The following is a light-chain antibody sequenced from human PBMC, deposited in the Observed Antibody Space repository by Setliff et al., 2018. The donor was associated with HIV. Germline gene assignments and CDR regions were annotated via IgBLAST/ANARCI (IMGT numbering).Light chain of an antibody. Sequence: QSALAQPASVSGSPGQSITISCTGTSSDVGCYNSVSWFQQHPGKAPKLMIYEVSDRPSGVSNRFSGSNSGNTASLTISGLQAEDEADYYCSSYTSSGYVFGTGTKV. CDR1: SSDVGCYNS. V-gene: IGLV2-14*01. CDR2: EVS. CDR3: SSYTSSGYV. J-gene: IGLJ1*01.